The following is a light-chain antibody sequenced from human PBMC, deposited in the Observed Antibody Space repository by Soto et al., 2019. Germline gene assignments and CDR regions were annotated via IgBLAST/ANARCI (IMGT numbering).Light chain of an antibody. Sequence: QPVLTQSPSDSASLGASVKLTCTLRSGHSSYAIAWHQQQPEKGPRYLMKLNSDGSHSKGDGIPDRFSGSSSGAERYLTISSLQSEDEADYYCQTCGTGIRVFGGGTKLTVL. V-gene: IGLV4-69*01. CDR1: SGHSSYA. J-gene: IGLJ2*01. CDR3: QTCGTGIRV. CDR2: LNSDGSH.